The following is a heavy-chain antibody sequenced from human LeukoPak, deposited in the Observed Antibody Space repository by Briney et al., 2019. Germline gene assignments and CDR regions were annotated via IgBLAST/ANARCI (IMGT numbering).Heavy chain of an antibody. J-gene: IGHJ4*02. CDR3: ARLPGGYSYGYGFDY. V-gene: IGHV4-59*01. D-gene: IGHD5-18*01. CDR2: IYYSGST. Sequence: SETLSLTCTVSGGSISSCYWSWIRQPPGKGLEWIGYIYYSGSTNYNPSLKSRVTISVDTSKNQFSLKLSSVTAADTAVYYCARLPGGYSYGYGFDYWGQGTLVTVSS. CDR1: GGSISSCY.